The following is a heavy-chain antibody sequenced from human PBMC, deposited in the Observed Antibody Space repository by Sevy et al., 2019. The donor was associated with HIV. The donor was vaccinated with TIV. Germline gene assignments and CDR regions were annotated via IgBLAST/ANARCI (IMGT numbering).Heavy chain of an antibody. V-gene: IGHV3-30-3*01. Sequence: GGSLRLSCAASGFSFSDYVMHWVRQAPGKGLEWVAVISYDGIKKYYADSVKGRFTISRDTSKNTLYLQMNSLRPEDTAVYYCARAQALAGWVWAFDIWGQGTMVTVSS. CDR1: GFSFSDYV. J-gene: IGHJ3*02. D-gene: IGHD6-19*01. CDR3: ARAQALAGWVWAFDI. CDR2: ISYDGIKK.